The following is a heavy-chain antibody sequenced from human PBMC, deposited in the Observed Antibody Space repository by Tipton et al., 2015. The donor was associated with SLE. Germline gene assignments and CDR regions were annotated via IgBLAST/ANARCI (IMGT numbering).Heavy chain of an antibody. CDR3: ARSTDQNWFDP. Sequence: TLSLTCSVYGDSPSGQYWSWIRQPPGKGLEWIGEVFRGGSTNYSPSLESRVTITVDMSKNQFSLKLNSVTAADTAVYYCARSTDQNWFDPWGQGTLVTVSS. V-gene: IGHV4-34*12. D-gene: IGHD2-2*01. CDR1: GDSPSGQY. J-gene: IGHJ5*02. CDR2: VFRGGST.